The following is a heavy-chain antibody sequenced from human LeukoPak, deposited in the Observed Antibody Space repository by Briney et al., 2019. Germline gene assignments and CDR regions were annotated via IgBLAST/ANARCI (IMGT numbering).Heavy chain of an antibody. J-gene: IGHJ5*02. Sequence: PGGSLRLSCAASGFTFSSYWMHWVRQAPGKGLVWVSRINSDGSSTSYPDPVKARFTISRDNAKNTLYLQMNSLRAEDTAVYYCARGVGYCSSTSCYWWFDPWGQGTLVTVSS. V-gene: IGHV3-74*01. CDR3: ARGVGYCSSTSCYWWFDP. D-gene: IGHD2-2*01. CDR2: INSDGSST. CDR1: GFTFSSYW.